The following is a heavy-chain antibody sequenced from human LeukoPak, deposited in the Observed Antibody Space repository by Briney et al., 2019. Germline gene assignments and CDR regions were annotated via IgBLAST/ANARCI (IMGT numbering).Heavy chain of an antibody. Sequence: ASVKVSCKASGYTFTSYGISWVRQAPGQGLEWMGWISAYNGNTNYAQKLQGRVTMTTDTSTSTAYMELRSLRSDDTAVYYCARSRCVGSTHCYYFDYWGQGTLVTVSS. CDR3: ARSRCVGSTHCYYFDY. D-gene: IGHD2-2*01. CDR2: ISAYNGNT. J-gene: IGHJ4*02. CDR1: GYTFTSYG. V-gene: IGHV1-18*01.